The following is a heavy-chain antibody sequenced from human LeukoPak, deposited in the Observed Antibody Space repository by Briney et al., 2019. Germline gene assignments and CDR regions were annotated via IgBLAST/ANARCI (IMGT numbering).Heavy chain of an antibody. CDR2: INHSGST. J-gene: IGHJ4*02. CDR1: GGSFSGYY. V-gene: IGHV4-34*01. CDR3: ARRGYSSSWAFDY. D-gene: IGHD6-13*01. Sequence: SETLSLTCAVYGGSFSGYYWSWIRQPPGKGLEWIGEINHSGSTDYNPSLKSRVTISVDTSKNQFSLKLSSVTAADTAVYYCARRGYSSSWAFDYWGQGTLVTVSS.